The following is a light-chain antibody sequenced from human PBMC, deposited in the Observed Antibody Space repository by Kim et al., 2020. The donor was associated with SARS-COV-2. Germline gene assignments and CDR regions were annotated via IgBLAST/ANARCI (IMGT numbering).Light chain of an antibody. CDR1: QSVSSN. J-gene: IGKJ1*01. CDR2: GAS. Sequence: EIVMTQSPATLSVSPGERATLSCRASQSVSSNLAWYLQKPGQAPRLLICGASTRATGIPARFSGSGSGTEFTLTISSLQSEDFAVYYCQQYNNWPRTFGQGTKVDIK. CDR3: QQYNNWPRT. V-gene: IGKV3-15*01.